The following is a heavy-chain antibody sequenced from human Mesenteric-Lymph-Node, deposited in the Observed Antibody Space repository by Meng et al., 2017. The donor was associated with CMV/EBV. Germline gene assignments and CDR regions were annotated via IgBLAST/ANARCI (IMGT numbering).Heavy chain of an antibody. D-gene: IGHD3-3*01. CDR1: GGTFSTYP. CDR2: IIPIYSSP. Sequence: SVKVSCKASGGTFSTYPISWVRQAPGQGLEWMGGIIPIYSSPNYAQKFQGRVTISTDESTTTAFMELSSLRSEDTAVYYCARVGGTYYDFWSGHRASGYGMDVWGQGTTVTVSS. V-gene: IGHV1-69*05. J-gene: IGHJ6*02. CDR3: ARVGGTYYDFWSGHRASGYGMDV.